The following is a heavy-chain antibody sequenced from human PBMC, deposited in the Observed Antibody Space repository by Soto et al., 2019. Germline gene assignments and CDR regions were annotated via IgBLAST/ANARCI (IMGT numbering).Heavy chain of an antibody. V-gene: IGHV6-1*01. CDR1: GDSVSSSSAA. CDR2: TYYRSKWYN. Sequence: SQTLSLTCAISGDSVSSSSAAWNWIRQSPSRGFEWLGRTYYRSKWYNEYALSLQSRISINPDTAKNRFSLQLHSVTPEDTAVYYCARDPGVYSYGFYYFYALDVWGQGTTVTVSS. CDR3: ARDPGVYSYGFYYFYALDV. D-gene: IGHD5-18*01. J-gene: IGHJ6*02.